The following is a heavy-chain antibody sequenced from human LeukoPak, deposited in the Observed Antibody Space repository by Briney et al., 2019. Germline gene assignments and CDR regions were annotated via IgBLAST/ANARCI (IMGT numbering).Heavy chain of an antibody. CDR3: AKDPVGRNPPYYFDY. CDR2: IIPIFGTA. V-gene: IGHV1-69*13. Sequence: SVKVSCKASGGTFSSYAISWVRQAPGQGLDWMGGIIPIFGTANYAQKFQGRVTITADESTSTAYMELSSLRSEDTAVYYCAKDPVGRNPPYYFDYWGQGTLVTVSS. D-gene: IGHD4-23*01. CDR1: GGTFSSYA. J-gene: IGHJ4*02.